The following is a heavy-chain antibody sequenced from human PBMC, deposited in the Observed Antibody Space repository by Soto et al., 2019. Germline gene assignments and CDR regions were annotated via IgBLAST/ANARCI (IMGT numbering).Heavy chain of an antibody. Sequence: SGGSLRLSCAASGFTFSNYDMHWVRQATGKGLEWVSAIGTAGDTYYPGSVKGRFTISRENAKNSLYLQMNSLRAGDTAVYYCARAVSSSSGRGYYYYYMDVWGKGTTVTVSS. CDR3: ARAVSSSSGRGYYYYYMDV. V-gene: IGHV3-13*01. D-gene: IGHD6-6*01. CDR2: IGTAGDT. CDR1: GFTFSNYD. J-gene: IGHJ6*03.